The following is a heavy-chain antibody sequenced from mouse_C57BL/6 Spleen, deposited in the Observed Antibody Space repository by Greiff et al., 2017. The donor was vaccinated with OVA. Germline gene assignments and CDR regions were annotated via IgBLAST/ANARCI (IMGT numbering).Heavy chain of an antibody. CDR2: INPYNGGT. V-gene: IGHV1-19*01. Sequence: EVQLQQSGPVLVKPGASVKMSCQASGYTFTDYYMNWVKQSHGQSLEWIGVINPYNGGTSYNQKFKGKATLTVDKSSSTAYMELNSLTSEDSAVYYCARWDDPSYAMDYWGQGTSVTVSS. D-gene: IGHD2-3*01. CDR1: GYTFTDYY. CDR3: ARWDDPSYAMDY. J-gene: IGHJ4*01.